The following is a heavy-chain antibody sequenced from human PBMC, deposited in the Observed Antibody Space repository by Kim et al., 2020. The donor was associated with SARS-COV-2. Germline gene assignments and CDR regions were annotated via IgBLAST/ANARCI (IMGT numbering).Heavy chain of an antibody. Sequence: GGSLRLSCAASGFTFSSYDMHWVRQATGKGLEWVSAIGTAGDPYYPGSVKGRFTISRENAKNSLYLQMNSLRAGDTAVYYCARGGRDGLPRYYYYYGMDVWGQGTTVTVSS. CDR2: IGTAGDP. J-gene: IGHJ6*02. CDR3: ARGGRDGLPRYYYYYGMDV. D-gene: IGHD5-12*01. CDR1: GFTFSSYD. V-gene: IGHV3-13*05.